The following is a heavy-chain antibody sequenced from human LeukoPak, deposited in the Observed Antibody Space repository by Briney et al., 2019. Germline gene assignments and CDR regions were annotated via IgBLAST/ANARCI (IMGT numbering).Heavy chain of an antibody. Sequence: PGGSLRLSCAASGFTFSSYWMSWVRQAPGKGLEWVANIKQDGSEKYYVDSVKGRFTISRDNAKNSLYLQMNSLRAEDTAVYYCARVPGRVVVPTNYWGQGTLVTVSS. D-gene: IGHD3-22*01. CDR2: IKQDGSEK. CDR1: GFTFSSYW. V-gene: IGHV3-7*01. J-gene: IGHJ4*02. CDR3: ARVPGRVVVPTNY.